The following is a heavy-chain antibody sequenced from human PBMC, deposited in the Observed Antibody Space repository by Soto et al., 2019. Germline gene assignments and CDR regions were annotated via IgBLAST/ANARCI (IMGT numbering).Heavy chain of an antibody. CDR3: ARMATFGSLNWFDP. D-gene: IGHD3-16*01. CDR1: GYSFTNND. V-gene: IGHV1-8*01. Sequence: ASVKVSCKASGYSFTNNDVTWVRQATGQGLEWMGWMNPGSGDTGYAQKFQGRVTMTRDISIATACMELSSLRSDDTAIYYCARMATFGSLNWFDPWGQGTLVTAPQ. J-gene: IGHJ5*02. CDR2: MNPGSGDT.